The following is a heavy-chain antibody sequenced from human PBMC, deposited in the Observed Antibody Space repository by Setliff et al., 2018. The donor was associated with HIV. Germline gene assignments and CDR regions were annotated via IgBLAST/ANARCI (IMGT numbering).Heavy chain of an antibody. CDR3: ARQGQLGSE. V-gene: IGHV4-39*01. CDR2: IYYSGST. Sequence: SETLSLTCTVSGGSIYGSDYYWGWIRQPPGKGLESIGSIYYSGSTYYKPSLKSRVTISVYTSKNQFSLKLSSVTAADTAVYYCARQGQLGSEWGQGTLVTVSS. D-gene: IGHD1-1*01. CDR1: GGSIYGSDYY. J-gene: IGHJ4*02.